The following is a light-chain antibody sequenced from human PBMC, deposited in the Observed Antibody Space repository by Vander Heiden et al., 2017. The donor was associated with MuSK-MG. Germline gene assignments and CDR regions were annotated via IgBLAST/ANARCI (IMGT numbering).Light chain of an antibody. J-gene: IGKJ1*01. CDR2: KAS. V-gene: IGKV1-5*03. Sequence: SASVGDRVTITCRASQSISSWLAWYQQKPGKAPKLLIYKASSLESGVPSRFSGSGCGTEFTLTISSLQPDDFATYYCQQYNSYSPKTFGQGTKVEIK. CDR3: QQYNSYSPKT. CDR1: QSISSW.